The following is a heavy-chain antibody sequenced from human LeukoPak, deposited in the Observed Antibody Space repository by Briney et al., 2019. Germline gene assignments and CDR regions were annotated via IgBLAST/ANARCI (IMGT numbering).Heavy chain of an antibody. Sequence: SCKASGGTFSSYAMSWVRQAPGKGLEWVSAISGSGGSTYYADSVKGRFTISRDNSKNTLYLQMNSLRAEDTAVYYCAKDAWYYDSSGYYYPFDYWGQGTLVTVSS. CDR2: ISGSGGST. V-gene: IGHV3-23*01. CDR1: GGTFSSYA. CDR3: AKDAWYYDSSGYYYPFDY. D-gene: IGHD3-22*01. J-gene: IGHJ4*02.